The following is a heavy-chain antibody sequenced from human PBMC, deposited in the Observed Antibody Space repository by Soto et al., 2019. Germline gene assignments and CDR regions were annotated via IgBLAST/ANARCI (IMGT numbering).Heavy chain of an antibody. CDR1: GYTFTGYF. D-gene: IGHD3-3*01. J-gene: IGHJ5*02. CDR3: ARGGGTILAPLP. Sequence: ASVKVSCKASGYTFTGYFMHLLLQAPGQGLEWMGWINPNSGATKYAQKFQGRVTLSRDTSIRTAYMELSGLRSDDTAVYYCARGGGTILAPLPWGQGTLVTVSS. V-gene: IGHV1-2*02. CDR2: INPNSGAT.